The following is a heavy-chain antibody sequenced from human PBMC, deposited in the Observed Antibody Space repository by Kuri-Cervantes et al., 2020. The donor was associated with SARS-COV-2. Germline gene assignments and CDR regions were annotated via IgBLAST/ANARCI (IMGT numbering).Heavy chain of an antibody. CDR1: GGSISSSSYY. CDR3: ARATYYYDSSGYYSDY. V-gene: IGHV4-39*01. D-gene: IGHD3-22*01. J-gene: IGHJ4*02. Sequence: SETLSLTCTVSGGSISSSSYYWGWIRQPPGKGLEWIGSIYYSGSTYYNPSFKSRVTISVDTSKNQFSLKLSSVTAAGTAVYYCARATYYYDSSGYYSDYWGQGTLVTVSS. CDR2: IYYSGST.